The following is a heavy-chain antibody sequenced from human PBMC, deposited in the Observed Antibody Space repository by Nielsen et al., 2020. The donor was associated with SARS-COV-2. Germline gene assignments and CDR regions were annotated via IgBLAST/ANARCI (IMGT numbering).Heavy chain of an antibody. V-gene: IGHV1-3*01. Sequence: ASVKVSCKASGYTFTNYAIHWVRQAPGQRLEWMAWINAGNGNTKYSQKFRGRVTITRDTSASTAYMELSGLSSEDTAVYYCARSRGCSATSCFFDYWGQGALVTVSS. D-gene: IGHD2-2*01. CDR2: INAGNGNT. CDR1: GYTFTNYA. CDR3: ARSRGCSATSCFFDY. J-gene: IGHJ4*02.